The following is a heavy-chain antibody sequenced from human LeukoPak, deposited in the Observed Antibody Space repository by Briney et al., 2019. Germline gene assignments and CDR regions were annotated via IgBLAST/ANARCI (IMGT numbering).Heavy chain of an antibody. V-gene: IGHV3-23*01. J-gene: IGHJ4*02. Sequence: PGGSLRLSCAASGFTFSSYAMSWVRQAPGKGLEWVSVISGSGDSTHYADSVKGRFTISRDNSKNTLYLQMNSLRAEATAVFYCAKESPRFDYWGQGTLVTVSS. CDR3: AKESPRFDY. CDR2: ISGSGDST. CDR1: GFTFSSYA.